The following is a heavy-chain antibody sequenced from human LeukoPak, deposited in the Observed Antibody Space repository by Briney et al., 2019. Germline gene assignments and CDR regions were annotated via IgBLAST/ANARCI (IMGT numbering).Heavy chain of an antibody. CDR3: AGDGGYNPGRDAFDI. J-gene: IGHJ3*02. D-gene: IGHD5-18*01. V-gene: IGHV1-18*01. CDR2: ISGYNGNT. CDR1: GYIFTTYS. Sequence: ASVKVSCKASGYIFTTYSISWVRQAPGQGLEWMGWISGYNGNTNYAQKFQGRVTVTKDTSTSTVYMELRSLRSDDTAVYYCAGDGGYNPGRDAFDIWGQGTMVTVSS.